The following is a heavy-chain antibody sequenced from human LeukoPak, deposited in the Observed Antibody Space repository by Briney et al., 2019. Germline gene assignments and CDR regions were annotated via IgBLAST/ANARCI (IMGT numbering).Heavy chain of an antibody. CDR2: IFPSGGEI. V-gene: IGHV3-23*01. J-gene: IGHJ5*02. CDR1: GFTFSTFA. Sequence: GGPLRLSCAASGFTFSTFAMLWVRQPRGKGLEWVSSIFPSGGEIHYADSVRGRFTISRDNSKSTLSLQMNSLRAEDTAIYYCVTYRQVMLPFEAWGQGTLVTVSS. D-gene: IGHD5-18*01. CDR3: VTYRQVMLPFEA.